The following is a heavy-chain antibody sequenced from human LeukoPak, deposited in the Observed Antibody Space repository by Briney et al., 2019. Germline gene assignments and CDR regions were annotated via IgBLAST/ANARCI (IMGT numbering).Heavy chain of an antibody. J-gene: IGHJ4*02. CDR1: GYTFTSYG. CDR3: ARDHYDFWSGPGDPSNDRYKFDY. D-gene: IGHD3-3*01. V-gene: IGHV1-18*01. CDR2: ISAYNGNT. Sequence: ASVKVSCKASGYTFTSYGISWVRQAPGQGLEWMGWISAYNGNTNYAQKLQGRVTITTDTSTSTAYMELRSLRSDDTAVYYCARDHYDFWSGPGDPSNDRYKFDYWGQGTLVTVSS.